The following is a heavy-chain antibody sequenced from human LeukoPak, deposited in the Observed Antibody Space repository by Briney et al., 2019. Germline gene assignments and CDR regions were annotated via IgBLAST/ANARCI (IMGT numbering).Heavy chain of an antibody. D-gene: IGHD3-16*01. Sequence: ASVKVSCKASGYNFINYHMNWVRQAPGQGLEWMGWINTITGNPTYAQGFTGRFVFSLDTSVNTAYLQISSLKADDTAVYWCAAWDYGDLWGQGTLVTVSS. CDR3: AAWDYGDL. CDR2: INTITGNP. V-gene: IGHV7-4-1*02. CDR1: GYNFINYH. J-gene: IGHJ4*02.